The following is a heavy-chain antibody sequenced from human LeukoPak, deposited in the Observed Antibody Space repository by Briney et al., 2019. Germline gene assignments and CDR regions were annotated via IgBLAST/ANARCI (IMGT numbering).Heavy chain of an antibody. D-gene: IGHD1-1*01. CDR1: GYTFTSYD. Sequence: ASVKVSCKASGYTFTSYDINWVRQATGQGLEWMGWMNPNSGNTGYAQKFQGRVTMTRDMSTSTVYMEPSSLRSEDTAVYYCALNDPGAFDIWGQGTMVSVSS. CDR3: ALNDPGAFDI. J-gene: IGHJ3*02. V-gene: IGHV1-8*01. CDR2: MNPNSGNT.